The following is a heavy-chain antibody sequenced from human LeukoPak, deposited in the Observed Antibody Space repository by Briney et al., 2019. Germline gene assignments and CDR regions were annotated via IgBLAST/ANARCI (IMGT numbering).Heavy chain of an antibody. V-gene: IGHV4-34*01. CDR3: ASGSWSRRFAP. CDR2: MNDSGRT. J-gene: IGHJ5*02. CDR1: DESLNGYY. D-gene: IGHD1-14*01. Sequence: SETLSLTCAVYDESLNGYYWSWIRQPPGKGLEWIGEMNDSGRTTYNPSLESRATISAERSKNQFSLKLTSVTAPDTAVYYCASGSWSRRFAPWGQGTLVTVSS.